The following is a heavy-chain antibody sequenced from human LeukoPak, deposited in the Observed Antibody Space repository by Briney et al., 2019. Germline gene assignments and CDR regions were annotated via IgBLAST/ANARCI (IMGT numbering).Heavy chain of an antibody. V-gene: IGHV3-7*01. CDR1: GFTFSDYW. D-gene: IGHD2-2*01. CDR3: VRGPYALF. CDR2: IKQDGTEK. J-gene: IGHJ4*02. Sequence: GGSQRLSCAASGFTFSDYWLSWVRQAPGKGLEWVANIKQDGTEKNYVDSVKGRFTISRDNARSSLSLQMNSLRAEDTAVYYCVRGPYALFWGQGTLVSVSS.